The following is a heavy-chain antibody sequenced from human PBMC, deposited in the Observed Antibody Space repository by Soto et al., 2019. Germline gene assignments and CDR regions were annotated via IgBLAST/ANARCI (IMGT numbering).Heavy chain of an antibody. Sequence: PSETLSLTCGVSGGSISSINWWSWVRQTPGNGLEWVGEIYYSGSTTYTTSLTSRVTISRDKSKNQFFLNLTSVTAADTAVYYCARSSGVSATYWFHXWGQVTLVTVSX. CDR2: IYYSGST. CDR3: ARSSGVSATYWFHX. J-gene: IGHJ5*02. V-gene: IGHV4-4*02. CDR1: GGSISSINW. D-gene: IGHD3-10*01.